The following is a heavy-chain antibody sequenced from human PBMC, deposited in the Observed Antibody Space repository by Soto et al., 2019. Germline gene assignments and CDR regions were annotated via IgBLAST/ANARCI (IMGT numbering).Heavy chain of an antibody. J-gene: IGHJ4*02. D-gene: IGHD3-9*01. CDR1: GFTFSSYW. V-gene: IGHV3-74*01. CDR2: TNPDGSST. CDR3: TTDLTGEKDY. Sequence: VQLVESGGGSVQPGGSLRLSCAASGFTFSSYWMHWVRQAPGKGLVWVSRTNPDGSSTSYADSVKGRFTISRDNAKNTLSLQMDSLRAEDTAVYHCTTDLTGEKDYWGQGTLVTVSS.